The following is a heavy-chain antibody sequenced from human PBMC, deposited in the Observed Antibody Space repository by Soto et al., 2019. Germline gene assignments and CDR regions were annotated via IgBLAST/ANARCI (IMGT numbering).Heavy chain of an antibody. CDR3: ARASRITMVRGVLTFDY. V-gene: IGHV4-34*01. Sequence: QVQLQQWGAGLLKPSETLSLTCAVYGGSFSGYYWSWIRQPPGKGLVWIGEINHSGSTNYNPSLKSRVTISVDTSKIQFSLTLSSVTAADTAVYYCARASRITMVRGVLTFDYWGQGTLVTVSS. CDR1: GGSFSGYY. CDR2: INHSGST. D-gene: IGHD3-10*01. J-gene: IGHJ4*02.